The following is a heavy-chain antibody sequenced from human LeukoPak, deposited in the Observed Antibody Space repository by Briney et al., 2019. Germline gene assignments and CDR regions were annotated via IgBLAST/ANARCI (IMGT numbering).Heavy chain of an antibody. Sequence: PGGSLRLSCAASGFTVSSNYMSWVRQAPGKGLEWVSVIYSGGSTYYADSVKGRFTISRDNSKNTLYLQMNSLRAEDTAVYYCARDGGSGIPGHYYYMDVWGKGTTVTVSS. CDR3: ARDGGSGIPGHYYYMDV. V-gene: IGHV3-53*05. CDR1: GFTVSSNY. J-gene: IGHJ6*03. CDR2: IYSGGST. D-gene: IGHD3-3*01.